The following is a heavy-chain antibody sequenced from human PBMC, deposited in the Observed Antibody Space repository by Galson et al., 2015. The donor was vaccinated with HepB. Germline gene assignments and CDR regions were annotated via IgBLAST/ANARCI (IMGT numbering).Heavy chain of an antibody. V-gene: IGHV1-2*04. J-gene: IGHJ6*02. CDR2: INPNSGGT. CDR3: ARERDCSGGSCLGYYYYGMDV. CDR1: GYTFTGYH. Sequence: SVKVSCKASGYTFTGYHMHWVRQAPGQGLEWMGWINPNSGGTNYAQKFQGWVTMTRDTSISTAYMELSRLRSDDTAVYYCARERDCSGGSCLGYYYYGMDVWGQGTTVTVSS. D-gene: IGHD2-15*01.